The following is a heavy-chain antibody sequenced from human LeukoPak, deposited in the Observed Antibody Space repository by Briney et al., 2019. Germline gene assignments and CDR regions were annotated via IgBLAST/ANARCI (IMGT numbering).Heavy chain of an antibody. V-gene: IGHV4-39*07. CDR3: ARDSSGWLDYYFDY. CDR2: IYYSGST. J-gene: IGHJ4*02. CDR1: GGSISSSSYY. D-gene: IGHD3-22*01. Sequence: SETLSLTCTVSGGSISSSSYYWGWIRQPPGKGLEWIGSIYYSGSTNYNPSLKSRVTISVDTSKNQFSLKLSSVTAADTAVYYCARDSSGWLDYYFDYWGQGTLVTVSS.